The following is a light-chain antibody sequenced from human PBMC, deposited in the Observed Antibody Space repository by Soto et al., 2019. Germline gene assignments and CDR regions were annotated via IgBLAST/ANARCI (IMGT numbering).Light chain of an antibody. V-gene: IGLV7-46*01. CDR1: TGAVTSGHY. Sequence: QAVVTQEPSLTVSPGGTVTLTCGSSTGAVTSGHYPYWFQQKPGQAPRTLIYDTTRKHSWTPARFSGSLVGGKAALTLSGAQPEDEAEYYCFLSYSRARWVFGGGTKVTVL. CDR3: FLSYSRARWV. CDR2: DTT. J-gene: IGLJ3*02.